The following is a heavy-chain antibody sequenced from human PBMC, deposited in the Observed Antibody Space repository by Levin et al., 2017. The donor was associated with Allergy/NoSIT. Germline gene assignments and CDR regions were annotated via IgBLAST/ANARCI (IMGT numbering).Heavy chain of an antibody. CDR2: ISSSSSTI. V-gene: IGHV3-48*01. Sequence: GESLKISCAASGFTFSSYSMNWVRQAPGKGLEWVSYISSSSSTIYYADSVKGRFTISRDNAKNSLYLQMNSLRAEDTAVYYCARDWSYSSSSPFDYWGQGTLVTVSS. J-gene: IGHJ4*02. CDR3: ARDWSYSSSSPFDY. CDR1: GFTFSSYS. D-gene: IGHD6-13*01.